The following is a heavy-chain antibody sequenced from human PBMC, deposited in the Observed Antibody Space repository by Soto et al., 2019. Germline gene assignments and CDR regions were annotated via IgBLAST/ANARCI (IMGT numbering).Heavy chain of an antibody. CDR2: ISSSSSYI. CDR3: ATEKHYFDTGGYYY. CDR1: GFTFSSYS. D-gene: IGHD3-22*01. J-gene: IGHJ4*02. V-gene: IGHV3-21*01. Sequence: EVQLVESGGGLVKPGGSLRLSCAASGFTFSSYSMNWVRQAPGKGLEWVSSISSSSSYIYYADSVKGRFTISRDNAKNSLSLQMNSLRAEDTAVYYCATEKHYFDTGGYYYWGQGTLVTVSS.